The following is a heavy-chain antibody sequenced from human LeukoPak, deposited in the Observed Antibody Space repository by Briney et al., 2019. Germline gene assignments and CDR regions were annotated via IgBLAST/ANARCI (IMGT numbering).Heavy chain of an antibody. CDR1: RYTFTSYY. CDR3: ARGYCSSTSCYSQVGKRASIAAAAPEDRADWFDP. V-gene: IGHV1-46*04. CDR2: INPSGGSK. Sequence: ASVKVSCKASRYTFTSYYMHWVRQAPGQGLEWMGIINPSGGSKSYAQKLQGRVTMTRDMSTSTVYMEVSSLRSEDTAVYYCARGYCSSTSCYSQVGKRASIAAAAPEDRADWFDPWGQGTLVTVSS. J-gene: IGHJ5*02. D-gene: IGHD2-2*02.